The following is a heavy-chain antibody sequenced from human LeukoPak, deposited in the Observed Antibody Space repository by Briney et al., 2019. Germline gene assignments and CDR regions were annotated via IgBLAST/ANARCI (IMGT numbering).Heavy chain of an antibody. CDR2: IWYSGSA. CDR1: GGSISTSSYY. J-gene: IGHJ4*02. Sequence: NPSEPLSLTCTVSGGSISTSSYYWGWIRQPPGKGPEWIASIWYSGSAHYNPSLESRFTISVDTSKKQFSLRLSSVTAADTAVYYCARLVDFRSGYYGVFDSWGQGTLVTVSS. V-gene: IGHV4-39*01. D-gene: IGHD3-3*01. CDR3: ARLVDFRSGYYGVFDS.